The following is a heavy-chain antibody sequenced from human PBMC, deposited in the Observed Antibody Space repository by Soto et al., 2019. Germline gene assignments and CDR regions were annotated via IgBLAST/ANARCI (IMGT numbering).Heavy chain of an antibody. V-gene: IGHV4-30-2*01. Sequence: QLQLQESGSGLVKPSQTLSLTCAVSGGSISSGGYSWSWIRQPPGKGLEWIGYIYHSVSTYYNPYLKSRVTISVDRSKNQFSLKLSSVTAADTAVYYCARDGGYCSGGSCYSNWFDPWGQGTLVTVSS. D-gene: IGHD2-15*01. J-gene: IGHJ5*02. CDR3: ARDGGYCSGGSCYSNWFDP. CDR1: GGSISSGGYS. CDR2: IYHSVST.